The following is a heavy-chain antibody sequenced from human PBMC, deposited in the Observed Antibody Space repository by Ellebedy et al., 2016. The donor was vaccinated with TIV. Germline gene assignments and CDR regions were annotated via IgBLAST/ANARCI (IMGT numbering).Heavy chain of an antibody. Sequence: GESLKISCAASGFTVSSNYMSWVRRAPGKGLEWVSVIYSGGSTYYADSVKGRFTISRDNSKNTLYLQMNSLRAEDTAVYYCARERIAHGGNSTGWFDPWGQGTLVTVSS. V-gene: IGHV3-53*01. D-gene: IGHD4-23*01. CDR2: IYSGGST. J-gene: IGHJ5*02. CDR3: ARERIAHGGNSTGWFDP. CDR1: GFTVSSNY.